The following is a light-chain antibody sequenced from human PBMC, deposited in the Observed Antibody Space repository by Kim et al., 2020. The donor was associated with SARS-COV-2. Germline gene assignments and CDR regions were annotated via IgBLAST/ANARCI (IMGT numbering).Light chain of an antibody. J-gene: IGLJ2*01. CDR2: EVN. Sequence: GQSVTSSCNGTSIDIGGYNFVAWYQQHPGKAPKVMIYEVNERPSGVPDRFSGSKSGNTASLTVSGLQAEDEADYYCSSYAGRQNLVFGGGTQLTVL. CDR3: SSYAGRQNLV. CDR1: SIDIGGYNF. V-gene: IGLV2-8*01.